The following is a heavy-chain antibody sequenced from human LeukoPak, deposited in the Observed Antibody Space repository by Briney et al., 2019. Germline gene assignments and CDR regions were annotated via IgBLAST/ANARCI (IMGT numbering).Heavy chain of an antibody. CDR3: ARGPRYYDRDLDP. J-gene: IGHJ5*02. CDR2: MNPNSGNT. D-gene: IGHD3-22*01. CDR1: GYTFTGYY. V-gene: IGHV1-8*02. Sequence: ASVKVSCKASGYTFTGYYIYWVRQATGQGLEWMGWMNPNSGNTGYAQKFQGRVTMTRNTSISTAYMELSSLRSEDTAVYYCARGPRYYDRDLDPWGQGTLVTVSS.